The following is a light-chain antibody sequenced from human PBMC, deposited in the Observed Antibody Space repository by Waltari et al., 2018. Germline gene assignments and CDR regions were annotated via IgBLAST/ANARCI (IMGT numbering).Light chain of an antibody. CDR2: GAS. Sequence: EIVLTQSPGTLSLSPGERATLSCRASQSVSSSYLAWYQQKPAQAPRVLIQGASNRATGIPDRFSGSGSGTDFTLTISRLEPEDFAVYYCQQYGSSPWTFGQGTKVEIK. J-gene: IGKJ1*01. CDR3: QQYGSSPWT. V-gene: IGKV3-20*01. CDR1: QSVSSSY.